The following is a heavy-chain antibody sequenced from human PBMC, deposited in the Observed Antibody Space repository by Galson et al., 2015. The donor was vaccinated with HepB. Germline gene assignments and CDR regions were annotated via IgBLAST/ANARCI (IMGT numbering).Heavy chain of an antibody. CDR3: ARSPLRFLDWLPYYDYYYMDV. Sequence: SVKVSCRASGYTFTDYVVNWVRQAPGQGLEWMGWMNTNTGKPTYAPGFAGRFVFSLDTSVTTAYLQTSSLETDDTAVYYCARSPLRFLDWLPYYDYYYMDVWGKGTTVTVSS. V-gene: IGHV7-4-1*02. J-gene: IGHJ6*03. CDR1: GYTFTDYV. D-gene: IGHD3-3*01. CDR2: MNTNTGKP.